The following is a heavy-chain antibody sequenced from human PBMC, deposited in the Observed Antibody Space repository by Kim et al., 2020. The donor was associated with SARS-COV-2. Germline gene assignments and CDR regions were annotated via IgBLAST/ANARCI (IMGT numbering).Heavy chain of an antibody. CDR3: ARATPKGLVAPSGAFDI. CDR2: ISSSSSYI. CDR1: GFTFSSYS. V-gene: IGHV3-21*01. Sequence: GGSLRLSCAASGFTFSSYSMNWVRQAPGKGLEWVSSISSSSSYIYYADSVKGRFTISRDNAKNSLYLQMNSLRAEDTAVYYCARATPKGLVAPSGAFDIWGQGTMVTVSS. J-gene: IGHJ3*02. D-gene: IGHD2-15*01.